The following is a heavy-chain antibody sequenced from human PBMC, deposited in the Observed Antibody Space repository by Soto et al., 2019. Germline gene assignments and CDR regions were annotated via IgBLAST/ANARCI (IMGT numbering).Heavy chain of an antibody. Sequence: GGSLRLSCAASGFTFSSYAMHWVRQAPGKGLEWVAVIWYDGLNKYYVDSVKGRFTISRDNSKNTLYLQMNSLRGEDTAVYYCARAFDYGGNSGIDYWGQGTLVTVSS. V-gene: IGHV3-33*01. J-gene: IGHJ4*02. CDR2: IWYDGLNK. CDR1: GFTFSSYA. D-gene: IGHD4-17*01. CDR3: ARAFDYGGNSGIDY.